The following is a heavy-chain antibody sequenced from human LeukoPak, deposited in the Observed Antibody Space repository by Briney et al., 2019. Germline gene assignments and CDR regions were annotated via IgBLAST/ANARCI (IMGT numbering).Heavy chain of an antibody. D-gene: IGHD2-21*02. J-gene: IGHJ4*02. CDR3: ARDGGGDNTLDY. CDR1: GYTFTGYY. V-gene: IGHV1-2*02. Sequence: ASVKVSCKASGYTFTGYYMHWVRQAPGQGLEWMGWINPNSGGTNYAQKFQGRVTMTRDTSISTAYMELSRLRSDDKAVYYCARDGGGDNTLDYWGQGTLVTVSS. CDR2: INPNSGGT.